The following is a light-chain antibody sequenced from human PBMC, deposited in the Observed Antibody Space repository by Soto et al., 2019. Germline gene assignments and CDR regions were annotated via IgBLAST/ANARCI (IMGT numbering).Light chain of an antibody. J-gene: IGLJ1*01. Sequence: QSVPTQPASVSGSRGQSMTISCTGTGSDVGYYNYVSWYQQHPGKAPKLMIYEVSNRPSGVSNRFSGSKSVNTASLTISGLQAEDEADYYCSSYTSSRSYVFGTGTKVTVL. V-gene: IGLV2-14*01. CDR2: EVS. CDR3: SSYTSSRSYV. CDR1: GSDVGYYNY.